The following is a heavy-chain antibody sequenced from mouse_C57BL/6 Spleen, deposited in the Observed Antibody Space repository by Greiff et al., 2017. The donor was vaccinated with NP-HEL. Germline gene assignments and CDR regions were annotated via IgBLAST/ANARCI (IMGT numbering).Heavy chain of an antibody. J-gene: IGHJ2*01. D-gene: IGHD2-4*01. CDR3: ARSPHYDYEGGFY. CDR2: IHPNSGST. V-gene: IGHV1-64*01. CDR1: GYTFTSYW. Sequence: QVHVKQPGAELVKPGASVKLSCKASGYTFTSYWMHWVKQRPGQGLEWIGMIHPNSGSTNYNEKFKSKATLTVDKSSSTAYMQLSSLTSEDSAVYYCARSPHYDYEGGFYWGQGTTLTVSS.